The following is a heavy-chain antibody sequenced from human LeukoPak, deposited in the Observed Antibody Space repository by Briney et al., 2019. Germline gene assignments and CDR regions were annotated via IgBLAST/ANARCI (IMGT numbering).Heavy chain of an antibody. J-gene: IGHJ3*02. D-gene: IGHD3-10*01. CDR2: ISYDGSNK. Sequence: GGSLRLSCAASGFTFSSYGMHWVRQAPGKGLEWVAVISYDGSNKYYADSVKGRFTISRDNSKNTLYLQMNSLRAEDTAVYYCARELYGSGSYADALDIWGQGTMVTVSS. V-gene: IGHV3-30*03. CDR1: GFTFSSYG. CDR3: ARELYGSGSYADALDI.